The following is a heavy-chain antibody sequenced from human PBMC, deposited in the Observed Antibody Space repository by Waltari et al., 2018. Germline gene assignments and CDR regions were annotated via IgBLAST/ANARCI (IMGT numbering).Heavy chain of an antibody. Sequence: QVQLQESGPGLVKPSETLSLTCTVSGGSISSYYWSWIRQPAGKGLEWIGRIYTSGSTNYNPALKSRVTMSGDTSKNQFSLKLSSVTAADTAVYYCAREDIVVVPAANYYYYMDVWGKGTTVTVSS. CDR1: GGSISSYY. CDR3: AREDIVVVPAANYYYYMDV. D-gene: IGHD2-2*01. V-gene: IGHV4-4*07. CDR2: IYTSGST. J-gene: IGHJ6*03.